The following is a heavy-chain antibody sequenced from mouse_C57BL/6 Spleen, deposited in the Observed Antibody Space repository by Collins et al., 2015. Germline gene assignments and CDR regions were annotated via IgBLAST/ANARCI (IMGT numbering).Heavy chain of an antibody. CDR1: GFSLTSYG. D-gene: IGHD1-1*01. CDR3: ARNRAIYYYGNSYYFDY. CDR2: IWSGGST. J-gene: IGHJ2*01. V-gene: IGHV2-2*02. Sequence: QVQLKQSGPGLVQPSQSLSITCTVSGFSLTSYGVHWVRQSPGKGLEWLGVIWSGGSTDYNAAFISRLSISKDNSKSQVFFKMNSLQANDTAIYYCARNRAIYYYGNSYYFDYWGQGTTLTVSS.